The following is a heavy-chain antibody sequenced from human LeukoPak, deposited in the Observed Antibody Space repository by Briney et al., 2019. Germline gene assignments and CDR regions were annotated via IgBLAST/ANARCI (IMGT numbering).Heavy chain of an antibody. CDR2: ISYDGSNK. D-gene: IGHD3-22*01. Sequence: PGRSLRLSCAASGFTFSSYAMHWVRQAPGKGLEWVAVISYDGSNKYYADSVKGRFTISRDNSKNTLYLQMNSLRAEDTAVYYCARGAESGYYYPFDYWGQGTLVTVSS. J-gene: IGHJ4*02. CDR3: ARGAESGYYYPFDY. V-gene: IGHV3-30-3*01. CDR1: GFTFSSYA.